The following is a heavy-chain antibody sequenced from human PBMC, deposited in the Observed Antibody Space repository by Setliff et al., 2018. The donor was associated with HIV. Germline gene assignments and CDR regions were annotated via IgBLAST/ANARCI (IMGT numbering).Heavy chain of an antibody. V-gene: IGHV3-30*10. D-gene: IGHD6-19*01. CDR2: MPDDGSKE. Sequence: PGGSLRLSCVASEFTSSSDAMHWVRQAPGKGLEWVAVMPDDGSKEYYTDSVRGRFTISRDNSKNTLYLQMNSLRAEDTAVYYCARDQEWLVEVEGDALHIWGQGTMVTVSS. CDR1: EFTSSSDA. CDR3: ARDQEWLVEVEGDALHI. J-gene: IGHJ3*02.